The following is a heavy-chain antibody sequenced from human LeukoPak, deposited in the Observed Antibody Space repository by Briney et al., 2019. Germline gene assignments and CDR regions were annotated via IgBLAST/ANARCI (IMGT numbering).Heavy chain of an antibody. D-gene: IGHD3-10*01. J-gene: IGHJ5*02. Sequence: QSGGSLRLSCAASGFTFSSYAMSWVRQAPGKGLEWVSAISGSGGSTYYADSVKGRFTISRDNSKNTLYLQMNSLRAEDTAVYYCAKDLGPHYYGSGSPNMWFDPWGQGTLVTVSS. CDR1: GFTFSSYA. CDR3: AKDLGPHYYGSGSPNMWFDP. V-gene: IGHV3-23*01. CDR2: ISGSGGST.